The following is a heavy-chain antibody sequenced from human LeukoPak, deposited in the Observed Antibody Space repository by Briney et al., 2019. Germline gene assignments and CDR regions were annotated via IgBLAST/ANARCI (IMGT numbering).Heavy chain of an antibody. CDR3: ARASPDCSSTSCYTGGAFDI. Sequence: PSETLSLTCAVSGYSISSGYYWGWIRQPPGKGLEWIGSIYHSGSTYYNPSLKSRFTISVDTSKNQFSLKLSSVTAADTAVYYCARASPDCSSTSCYTGGAFDIWGQGTMVTVSS. CDR2: IYHSGST. CDR1: GYSISSGYY. D-gene: IGHD2-2*02. J-gene: IGHJ3*02. V-gene: IGHV4-38-2*01.